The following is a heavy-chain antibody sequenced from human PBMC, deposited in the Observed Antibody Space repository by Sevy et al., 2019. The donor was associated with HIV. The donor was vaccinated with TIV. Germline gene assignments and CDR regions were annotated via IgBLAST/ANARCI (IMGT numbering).Heavy chain of an antibody. D-gene: IGHD2-15*01. J-gene: IGHJ6*02. V-gene: IGHV3-23*01. CDR3: AKGFCSGATCPRDYYYYGMDV. Sequence: GGSLRLSCSASEFTFISYAMSWVRQAPGKGLEWFSSISGSGRFTYYADFVEGRFIISRDNSKNTLSVQMNSLRAEDTAVYYCAKGFCSGATCPRDYYYYGMDVWGQGTTVTVSS. CDR2: ISGSGRFT. CDR1: EFTFISYA.